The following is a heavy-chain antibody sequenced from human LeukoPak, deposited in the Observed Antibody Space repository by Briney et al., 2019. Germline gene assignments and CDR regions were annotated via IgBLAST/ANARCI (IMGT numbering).Heavy chain of an antibody. V-gene: IGHV4-61*02. Sequence: SQTLSLTCTVSGGSISSGSYYWSWIRQPAGKGLEWIGRIYTSGSTNYNPSLKSRVTISVDTSKNQFSLKLSSVTAADTAVYYCARLLVGATWVDYWGQGTLVTVSS. CDR1: GGSISSGSYY. CDR2: IYTSGST. D-gene: IGHD1-26*01. J-gene: IGHJ4*02. CDR3: ARLLVGATWVDY.